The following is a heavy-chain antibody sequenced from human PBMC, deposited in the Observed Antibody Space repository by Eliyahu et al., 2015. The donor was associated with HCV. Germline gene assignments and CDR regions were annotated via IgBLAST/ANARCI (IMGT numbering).Heavy chain of an antibody. CDR1: GFTFSSXA. CDR3: ARDLDYDSSGYHNYFDY. V-gene: IGHV3-30-3*01. Sequence: QVQLVESGGGVVQPGRSLRLSCAASGFTFSSXAMHWVRQAPGKGLEWVAVISYDGSNKYYADSVKGRFTISRDNSKNTLYLQMNSLRAEDTAVYYCARDLDYDSSGYHNYFDYWGQGTLVTVSS. CDR2: ISYDGSNK. D-gene: IGHD3-22*01. J-gene: IGHJ4*02.